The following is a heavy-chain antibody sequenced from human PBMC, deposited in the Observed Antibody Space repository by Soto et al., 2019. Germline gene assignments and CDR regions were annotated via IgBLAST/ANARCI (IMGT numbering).Heavy chain of an antibody. CDR3: ARVPELVGYFYYYMEA. D-gene: IGHD6-6*01. J-gene: IGHJ6*03. Sequence: QVQLLQSGAEVKKPGASVKVSCKASGYTFTNYGITWVRQAPGQGLEWMGWISAYNGDTHYTQRLQCTVTMTTDTSTSTAYMELRRPREDGPAVYYCARVPELVGYFYYYMEAWGKGTTVTVSS. CDR2: ISAYNGDT. CDR1: GYTFTNYG. V-gene: IGHV1-18*01.